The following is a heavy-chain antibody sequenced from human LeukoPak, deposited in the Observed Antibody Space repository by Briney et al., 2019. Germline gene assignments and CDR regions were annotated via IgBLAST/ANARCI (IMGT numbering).Heavy chain of an antibody. CDR2: VYYSGST. CDR3: VRHSGTSRIFGFVC. CDR1: GGSISTYY. V-gene: IGHV4-59*01. Sequence: PSETLSLTCTVSGGSISTYYWSWIRQPPGKGLEWIGYVYYSGSTNYNSSLKSRVTISVDTSKSQFSLKLSSVTAADTAVYYCVRHSGTSRIFGFVCWGQGTLVTVSS. J-gene: IGHJ4*02. D-gene: IGHD1-26*01.